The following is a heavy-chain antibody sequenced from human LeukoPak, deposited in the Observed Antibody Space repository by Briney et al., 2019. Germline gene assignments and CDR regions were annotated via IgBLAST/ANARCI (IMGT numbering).Heavy chain of an antibody. CDR3: ARDPVSIGSRMNSDY. J-gene: IGHJ4*02. CDR1: GFTFSSYS. D-gene: IGHD3-10*01. CDR2: ISSSSSYI. Sequence: GGSLRLSCAASGFTFSSYSMNWVRQAPGKGLEWVSSISSSSSYIYYADSVKGRFTISRDNSKKSLYLQMNSLRPEDTALYYCARDPVSIGSRMNSDYRGQGTLVTVSS. V-gene: IGHV3-21*01.